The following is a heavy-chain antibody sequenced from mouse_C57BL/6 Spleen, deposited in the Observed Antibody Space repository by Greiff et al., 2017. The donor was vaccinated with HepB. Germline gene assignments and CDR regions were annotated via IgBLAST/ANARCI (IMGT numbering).Heavy chain of an antibody. CDR1: GYTFTSYW. V-gene: IGHV1-69*01. Sequence: VQLQQPGAELVMPGASVKLSCKASGYTFTSYWMHWVKQRPGQGLEWIGEIDPSDSYTNYNQKFKGKSTLTVDKSSSTAYMQLSSLTSEDSAVYYCARSDYYGSSDYWGQGTTLTVSS. D-gene: IGHD1-1*01. J-gene: IGHJ2*01. CDR3: ARSDYYGSSDY. CDR2: IDPSDSYT.